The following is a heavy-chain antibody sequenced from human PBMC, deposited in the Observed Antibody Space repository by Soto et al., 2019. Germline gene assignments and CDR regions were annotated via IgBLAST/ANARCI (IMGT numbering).Heavy chain of an antibody. V-gene: IGHV3-11*01. Sequence: PGGSLRLSCAASGFTFSDYYMSWIRQAPGKGLEWVSYIGRSGSPTYYADSVKGRFTISRDNAKNSLHLQMNSLRAEDTAVYYCASGSAGGTGFDYWGQGTLVTVSS. J-gene: IGHJ4*02. D-gene: IGHD6-13*01. CDR2: IGRSGSPT. CDR3: ASGSAGGTGFDY. CDR1: GFTFSDYY.